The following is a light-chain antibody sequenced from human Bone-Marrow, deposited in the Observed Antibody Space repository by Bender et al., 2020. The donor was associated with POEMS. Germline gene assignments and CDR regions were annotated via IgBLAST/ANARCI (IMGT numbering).Light chain of an antibody. J-gene: IGLJ3*02. V-gene: IGLV2-23*02. CDR1: SSDVGGYNL. CDR3: SSYAGDYFYVL. CDR2: GVS. Sequence: QSALTQPASVSGSLGQSITISCSGSSSDVGGYNLVAWYHQHPGKAPKLLIYGVSERPSGVPDRFSGSKSGNTASLTVSGLQAEDEADYYCSSYAGDYFYVLFGGGTRVTVL.